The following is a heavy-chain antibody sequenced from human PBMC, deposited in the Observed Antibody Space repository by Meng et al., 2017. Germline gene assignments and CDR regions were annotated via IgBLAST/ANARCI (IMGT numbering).Heavy chain of an antibody. Sequence: QVQPQEPGPGLVRPSETLSLTCTVSGDSVTVGSHYWSWIRQPPGKGLEWIGYIDYGGSTSYNPSLRSRVTISVDTSNNQFSLKLSSVTAADTAVFYCARTRGDYYFDYWGQGTLVTVSS. CDR2: IDYGGST. D-gene: IGHD3-16*01. CDR1: GDSVTVGSHY. V-gene: IGHV4-61*01. CDR3: ARTRGDYYFDY. J-gene: IGHJ4*02.